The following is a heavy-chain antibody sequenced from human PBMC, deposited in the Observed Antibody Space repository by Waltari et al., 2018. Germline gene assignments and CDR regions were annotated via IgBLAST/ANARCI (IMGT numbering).Heavy chain of an antibody. V-gene: IGHV1-8*01. J-gene: IGHJ4*02. CDR1: GYTFTSYD. CDR3: AKSSGDDQVPRPHDY. Sequence: QVQLVQSGAEVKKPGASVKVSCKASGYTFTSYDINWVRQATGQGLEWRGWMNPNSGNTGYAQKFQGRVTMTRNTSISTAYMELSSLRSEDTAVYYCAKSSGDDQVPRPHDYWGQGTLVTVSS. CDR2: MNPNSGNT. D-gene: IGHD2-2*01.